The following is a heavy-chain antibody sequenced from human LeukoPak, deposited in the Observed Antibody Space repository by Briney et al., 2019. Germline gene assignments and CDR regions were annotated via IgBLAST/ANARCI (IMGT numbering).Heavy chain of an antibody. D-gene: IGHD3-9*01. CDR3: ASGNDLFTEYLTWFDP. CDR2: IIPIFGTA. CDR1: GGTFSSYA. V-gene: IGHV1-69*13. Sequence: ASVKVSCKASGGTFSSYAISGVRQAPGQGLEWMGGIIPIFGTANDEQKFQGRGTITADESTSTVYMEVSSLTSDDTAIYYCASGNDLFTEYLTWFDPWGQGTLVTVSS. J-gene: IGHJ5*02.